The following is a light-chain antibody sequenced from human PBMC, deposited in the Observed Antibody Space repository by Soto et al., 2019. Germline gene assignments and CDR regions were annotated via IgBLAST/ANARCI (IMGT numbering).Light chain of an antibody. CDR1: QSISSH. V-gene: IGKV1-39*01. CDR2: AAS. CDR3: QQSHSTPPDT. J-gene: IGKJ2*01. Sequence: DIQMTQFPSTLSASVGETVTITCRASQSISSHLNWYQQKPGKAPTLLIHAASSLHSGGPSRFSGSGSGTDFTLTISNLQPEDFATYYCQQSHSTPPDTFGQGTKLEIK.